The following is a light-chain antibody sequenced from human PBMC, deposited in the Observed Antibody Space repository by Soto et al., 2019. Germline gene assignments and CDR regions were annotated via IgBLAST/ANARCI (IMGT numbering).Light chain of an antibody. CDR3: QQTHSIPWT. CDR2: AAS. CDR1: QSISSN. V-gene: IGKV1-39*01. J-gene: IGKJ1*01. Sequence: DIQMTQSPSSLSASVGDRVTITCRASQSISSNLNWYQQKPGKAPKLLIYAASNLQSGVPSTFSGSGSGTDFTLTISSLQHEDFETYYCQQTHSIPWTFGQGTKVDIK.